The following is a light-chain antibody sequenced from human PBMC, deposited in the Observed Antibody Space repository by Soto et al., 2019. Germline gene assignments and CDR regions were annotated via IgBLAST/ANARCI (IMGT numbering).Light chain of an antibody. CDR2: ENN. CDR1: TSNIANNY. V-gene: IGLV1-51*01. Sequence: QSALTQPPSVSATPGQKVTISCSGSTSNIANNYVSWYQQLPGTAPKLLIYENNKRPSRIPDRFSGSKSGTSATLGITGLQTGDEADYYCGTWDTSLSVWVFGGGTKVTVL. J-gene: IGLJ3*02. CDR3: GTWDTSLSVWV.